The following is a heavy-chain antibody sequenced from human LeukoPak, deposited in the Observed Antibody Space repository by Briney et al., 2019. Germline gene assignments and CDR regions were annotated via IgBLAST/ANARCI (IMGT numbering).Heavy chain of an antibody. CDR2: IYYSGST. V-gene: IGHV4-61*05. Sequence: SETLSLICTVFGGSISSSSYFWGWIRQPAGKGLEWIGYIYYSGSTSYNPSLKSRVTISVDTSKNQFSLKLSSVTAADTAVYYCARSSEGRYYYDSSGYSYYYYYYMDVWGKGTTVTISS. J-gene: IGHJ6*03. CDR1: GGSISSSSYF. CDR3: ARSSEGRYYYDSSGYSYYYYYYMDV. D-gene: IGHD3-22*01.